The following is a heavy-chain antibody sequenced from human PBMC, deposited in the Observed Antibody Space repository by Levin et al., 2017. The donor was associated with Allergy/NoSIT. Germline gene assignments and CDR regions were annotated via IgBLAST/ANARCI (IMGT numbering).Heavy chain of an antibody. CDR1: GFTFSSYW. D-gene: IGHD2-15*01. CDR3: ARDRGYCSGGSCPSHNLCDY. V-gene: IGHV3-7*01. J-gene: IGHJ4*02. Sequence: SCAASGFTFSSYWMTWVRQAPGKGLEWVANINQGGSEKYYVDSVKGRFTISRDNSKNSLYLQMNSLKAEDTAVYYCARDRGYCSGGSCPSHNLCDYWGQGTLVTVSS. CDR2: INQGGSEK.